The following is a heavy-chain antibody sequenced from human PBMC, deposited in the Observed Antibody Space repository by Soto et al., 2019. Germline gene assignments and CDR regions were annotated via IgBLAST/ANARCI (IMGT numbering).Heavy chain of an antibody. CDR1: GGSISSSSYY. Sequence: QLQLQESGPGLVKPSETLSLTCTVSGGSISSSSYYWGWIRQPPGKGLEWIGSIYYSGSTYYNPSLKSRVTISVDTSKNQFSLKLSSVTAADTAVYIAVVGMGDAFDIWGQGTMVTVSS. J-gene: IGHJ3*02. CDR2: IYYSGST. V-gene: IGHV4-39*01. CDR3: VVGMGDAFDI. D-gene: IGHD6-19*01.